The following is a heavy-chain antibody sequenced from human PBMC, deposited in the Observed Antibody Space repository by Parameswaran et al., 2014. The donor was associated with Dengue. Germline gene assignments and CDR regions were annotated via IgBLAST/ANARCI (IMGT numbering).Heavy chain of an antibody. CDR1: GGSISSSSYY. D-gene: IGHD5-24*01. V-gene: IGHV4-39*01. CDR3: VRIEMATIRRYYFDY. CDR2: IYYSGST. J-gene: IGHJ4*02. Sequence: AGGSLRLSCTVSGGSISSSSYYWGWIRQPPGKGLEWIGSIYYSGSTYYNPSLKSRVTISVDTSKNQFSLKLSSVTAADTAVYYCVRIEMATIRRYYFDYWGQGTLVTVSS.